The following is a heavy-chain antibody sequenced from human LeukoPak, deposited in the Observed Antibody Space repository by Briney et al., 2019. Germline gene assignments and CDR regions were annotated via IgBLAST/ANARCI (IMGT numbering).Heavy chain of an antibody. J-gene: IGHJ5*02. D-gene: IGHD2-2*01. V-gene: IGHV1-2*02. CDR3: ARTPTDCSSTSCRKNWFDP. CDR1: GYTLTGYY. Sequence: ASVKVSCKASGYTLTGYYMHWVRQAPGQGLEWMGWINPNSGGTNYAQKFQGRVTMTRDTSISTAYMELSRLRSDDTAVYYCARTPTDCSSTSCRKNWFDPWGQGTLVTVSS. CDR2: INPNSGGT.